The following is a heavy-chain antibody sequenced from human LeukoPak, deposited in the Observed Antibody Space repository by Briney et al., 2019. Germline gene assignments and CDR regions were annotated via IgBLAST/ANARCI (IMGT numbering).Heavy chain of an antibody. CDR1: GFTFDDYA. CDR2: ISWNSGSI. J-gene: IGHJ3*02. D-gene: IGHD5-12*01. CDR3: AKDKGGIYSGYDNYAFDI. V-gene: IGHV3-9*01. Sequence: PGRSLRLSCAASGFTFDDYAMHWVRRAPGKGLEWGPGISWNSGSIGYADSVKGRFTISRDNAKNSLYLQMNSLRAEDTALYYCAKDKGGIYSGYDNYAFDIWGQGTMVTVSS.